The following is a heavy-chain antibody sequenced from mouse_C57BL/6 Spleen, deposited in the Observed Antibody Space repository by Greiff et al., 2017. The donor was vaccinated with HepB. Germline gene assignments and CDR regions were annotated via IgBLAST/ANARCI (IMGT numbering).Heavy chain of an antibody. V-gene: IGHV5-6*01. D-gene: IGHD2-5*01. CDR3: ASTYYSNPFDY. J-gene: IGHJ2*01. CDR1: GFTFSSYG. Sequence: EVHLVESGGDLVKPGGSLKLSCAASGFTFSSYGMSWVRQTPDKRLEWVATISSGGSYTYYPDSVKGRFTISRDNAKNTLYLQMSSLKSEDTAMYYCASTYYSNPFDYWGQGTTLTVSS. CDR2: ISSGGSYT.